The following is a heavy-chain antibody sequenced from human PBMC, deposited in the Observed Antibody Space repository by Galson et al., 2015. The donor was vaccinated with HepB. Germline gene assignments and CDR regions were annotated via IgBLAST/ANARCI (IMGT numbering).Heavy chain of an antibody. CDR2: IIPIFGTA. V-gene: IGHV1-69*13. D-gene: IGHD1-14*01. Sequence: SLKVSCKASGGTFSSYAISWVRQAPGQGLEWMGGIIPIFGTANYAQKFQGRVTITADESTSTAYMELSSLRSEDTAVYYCAGDGPGGRYMDVWGKGTTVTVSS. CDR3: AGDGPGGRYMDV. CDR1: GGTFSSYA. J-gene: IGHJ6*03.